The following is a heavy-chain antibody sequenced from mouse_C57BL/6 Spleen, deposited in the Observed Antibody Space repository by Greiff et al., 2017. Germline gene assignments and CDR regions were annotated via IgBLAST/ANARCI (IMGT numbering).Heavy chain of an antibody. V-gene: IGHV5-4*01. D-gene: IGHD4-1*01. CDR2: ISDGGSYT. CDR3: ARENLTGSYWYFDV. Sequence: EVKLEESGGGLVKPGGSLKLSCAASGFTFSSYAMSWVRQTPEKRLEWVATISDGGSYTYYPDNVKGRFTISRDNAKNNLYLQMSHLKSEDTAMYYCARENLTGSYWYFDVWGTGTTVTVSS. CDR1: GFTFSSYA. J-gene: IGHJ1*03.